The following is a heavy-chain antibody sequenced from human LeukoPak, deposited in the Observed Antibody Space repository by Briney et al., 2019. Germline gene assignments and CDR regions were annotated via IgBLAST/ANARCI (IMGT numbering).Heavy chain of an antibody. CDR3: ARSALGYSYGVGAFDI. Sequence: SETLSLTCTVSGYSISSDYYWSWIRQPAGKGLEWIGRIHTSGSTNYNPSLKSRVTMSVDTSKNQFSLKLSSVTAADTAVYYCARSALGYSYGVGAFDIWGQGTMVTVSS. D-gene: IGHD5-18*01. J-gene: IGHJ3*02. CDR1: GYSISSDYY. V-gene: IGHV4-4*07. CDR2: IHTSGST.